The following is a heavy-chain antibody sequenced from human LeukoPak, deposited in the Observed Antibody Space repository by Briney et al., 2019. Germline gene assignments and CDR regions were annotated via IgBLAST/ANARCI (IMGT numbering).Heavy chain of an antibody. CDR3: ARDICSSTSCYVERGWYYYYGMDV. V-gene: IGHV1-69*13. CDR1: GGTFSSYA. D-gene: IGHD2-2*01. CDR2: IIPIFGTA. J-gene: IGHJ6*02. Sequence: SVKVSCKASGGTFSSYAISWVRQAPGQGLEWMGGIIPIFGTANYAQKFQGRVTITADESTSTAYMELSSLRSEDTAVYYCARDICSSTSCYVERGWYYYYGMDVWGQGTTVTVSS.